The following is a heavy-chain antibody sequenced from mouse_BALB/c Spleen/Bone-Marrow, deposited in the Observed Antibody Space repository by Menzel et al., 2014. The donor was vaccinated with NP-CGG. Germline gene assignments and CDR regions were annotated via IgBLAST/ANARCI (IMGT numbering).Heavy chain of an antibody. J-gene: IGHJ2*01. V-gene: IGHV1-7*01. CDR2: INPSTGYA. Sequence: QVQLQQSGPELAKPGASVKMSCKASGYTLXDTWIHWIKQRPGQGLEWIGYINPSTGYAEYNQNFKDKATLTVDKSSSTAYMQLSSLTSEDSAVYYCARDYWGQGTTLTVSS. CDR3: ARDY. CDR1: GYTLXDTW.